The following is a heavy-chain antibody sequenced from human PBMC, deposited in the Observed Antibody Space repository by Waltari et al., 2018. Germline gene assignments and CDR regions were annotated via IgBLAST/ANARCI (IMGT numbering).Heavy chain of an antibody. CDR3: ARDRWDITGTARYGMDV. CDR1: GGTFSSYT. V-gene: IGHV1-69*08. CDR2: IIPILGIA. J-gene: IGHJ6*02. D-gene: IGHD1-20*01. Sequence: QVQLVQSGAEVKKPGSSVKVSCKASGGTFSSYTISWVRQAPGQGLEWMGRIIPILGIANYAQKFQGRVTITADKSTSTAYMELSSLRSEDTAVYYCARDRWDITGTARYGMDVWGQGTTVTVSS.